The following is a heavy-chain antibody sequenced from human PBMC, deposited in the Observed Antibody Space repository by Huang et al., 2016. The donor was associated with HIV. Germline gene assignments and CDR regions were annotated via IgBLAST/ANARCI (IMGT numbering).Heavy chain of an antibody. CDR1: GFTFNKFD. J-gene: IGHJ4*02. V-gene: IGHV3-30*18. CDR2: ISNEGSSK. CDR3: AKDGRGSGTYYDYFEY. D-gene: IGHD1-26*01. Sequence: QVQLVESGGGVVQPGRSLRLSCAAFGFTFNKFDMHWVRQAPGKWLEGVANISNEGSSKDHADSVKGRFTISRDNSKNTVYLQMKSLRVEDTAVYYCAKDGRGSGTYYDYFEYWGQGTLVTVSS.